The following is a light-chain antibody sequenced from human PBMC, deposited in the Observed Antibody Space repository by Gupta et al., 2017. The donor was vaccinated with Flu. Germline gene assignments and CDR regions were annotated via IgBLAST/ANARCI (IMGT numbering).Light chain of an antibody. J-gene: IGLJ1*01. V-gene: IGLV3-1*01. CDR3: QAWVNGIYV. CDR2: QNN. CDR1: RLGDKS. Sequence: SITCFGDRLGDKSVYWYQQRPDQSPVLVMYQNNKRPSGIPERFSGANSGNTATLTIGGTQAMDEADYYCQAWVNGIYVFGTGTEVTVL.